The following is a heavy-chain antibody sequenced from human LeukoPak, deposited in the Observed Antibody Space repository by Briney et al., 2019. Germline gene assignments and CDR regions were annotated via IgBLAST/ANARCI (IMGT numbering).Heavy chain of an antibody. D-gene: IGHD3-10*02. CDR1: GFTFSSYA. V-gene: IGHV3-64D*06. CDR2: LSSNGGYT. Sequence: GGSLKLSCSASGFTFSSYAMHWVRQAPGKGLEYVSGLSSNGGYTYYADSVKDRFLISRDDSKNTLYLQMSSLRAEDTAVYYCVKTYVMGRCSRWGQGTLVTVSS. J-gene: IGHJ4*02. CDR3: VKTYVMGRCSR.